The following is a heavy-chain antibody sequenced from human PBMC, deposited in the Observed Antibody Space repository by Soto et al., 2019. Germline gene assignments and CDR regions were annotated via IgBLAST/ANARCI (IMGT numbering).Heavy chain of an antibody. J-gene: IGHJ5*02. CDR1: GGSISSGGYY. CDR2: IYHSGST. Sequence: PSETLSLTCTVSGGSISSGGYYWSWIRQPPGKGLEWIGYIYHSGSTNYTPSLKSRVTISVDTSKNQFSLKLSSVTAADTAVYYCARDSGYNYGSFRWFDPWGQGTLVTVSS. D-gene: IGHD5-18*01. V-gene: IGHV4-61*08. CDR3: ARDSGYNYGSFRWFDP.